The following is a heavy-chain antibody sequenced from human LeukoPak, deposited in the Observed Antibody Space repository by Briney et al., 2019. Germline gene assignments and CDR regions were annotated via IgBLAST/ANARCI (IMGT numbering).Heavy chain of an antibody. V-gene: IGHV4-30-2*01. CDR2: IYHSGST. Sequence: SETLSLTCAVSGGSISSGGYSWRWIRQPPGKGLEWIGYIYHSGSTYYNPSLKSRVTISVDRSKNQFSLKLSSVTAADTAVYYCARGGVPGVNWFDPWGQGTLVTVSS. D-gene: IGHD1-1*01. J-gene: IGHJ5*02. CDR1: GGSISSGGYS. CDR3: ARGGVPGVNWFDP.